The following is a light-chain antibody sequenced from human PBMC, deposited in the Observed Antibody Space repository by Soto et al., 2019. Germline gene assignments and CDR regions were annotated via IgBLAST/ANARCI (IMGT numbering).Light chain of an antibody. CDR3: QQYNDWQLT. CDR1: QSVSTN. CDR2: DAS. Sequence: EIVMTQSPATLSVSPGERASLSCRASQSVSTNLAWYQQKPAQAPRLLIYDASTRATGIPARFSGGGSGTEFNLTIRSLQSADFAVYYCQQYNDWQLTFVGGTIVEIK. V-gene: IGKV3-15*01. J-gene: IGKJ4*01.